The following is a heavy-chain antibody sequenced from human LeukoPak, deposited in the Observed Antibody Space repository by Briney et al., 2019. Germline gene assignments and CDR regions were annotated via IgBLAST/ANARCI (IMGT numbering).Heavy chain of an antibody. CDR3: ARGLITMVRGVT. J-gene: IGHJ5*02. V-gene: IGHV4-34*01. CDR2: INHSGST. D-gene: IGHD3-10*01. CDR1: GGSFSGYY. Sequence: PSETLSLTCAVYGGSFSGYYWSWIRQPPGKGLEWIGEINHSGSTNYDPSLKSRVTISVDTSKNQFSLKLSSVTAADTAVYYCARGLITMVRGVTWGQGTLVTVSS.